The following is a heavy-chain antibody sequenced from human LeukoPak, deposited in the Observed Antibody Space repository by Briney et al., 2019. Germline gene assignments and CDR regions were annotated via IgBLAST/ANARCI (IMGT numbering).Heavy chain of an antibody. CDR2: IYYSGST. Sequence: SETLPLTCTVSGDSISSSHYYWGWIRQPPGKGLEYIASIYYSGSTYYNPSLKSRVTISIDTSKNQFSLELSSVTAADTAVYYCARDLGGDYDSSGSASFDFWGQGTLVTVSS. CDR1: GDSISSSHYY. CDR3: ARDLGGDYDSSGSASFDF. D-gene: IGHD3-22*01. J-gene: IGHJ4*02. V-gene: IGHV4-39*07.